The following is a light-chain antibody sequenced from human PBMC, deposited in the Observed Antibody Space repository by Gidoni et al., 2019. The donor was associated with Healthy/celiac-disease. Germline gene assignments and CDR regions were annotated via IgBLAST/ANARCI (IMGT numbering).Light chain of an antibody. V-gene: IGKV1-39*01. CDR3: QQSYRTPWT. CDR1: QSISSY. J-gene: IGKJ1*01. CDR2: AAS. Sequence: DIQMTQSPSSLSASVGDRVTITCRASQSISSYLKWYQKKPGKAPKLLIYAASSLQSGVPSRFSGSGSGKDFTLTSSSLQPEDFATYYCQQSYRTPWTFGQGTKVEIK.